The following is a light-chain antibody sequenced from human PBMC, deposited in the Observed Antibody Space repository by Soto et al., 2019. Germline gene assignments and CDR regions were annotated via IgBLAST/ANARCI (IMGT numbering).Light chain of an antibody. CDR1: STDVGGYNY. CDR2: EVN. CDR3: ASYTSSSARV. Sequence: QSALTQPAAVSGSPGQSITISCTGTSTDVGGYNYVSWYQQHPGKAPKLMIYEVNNRPSGVSNRFSGSKSGNTASLTISGLKAEDEADYYCASYTSSSARVFGGGTKVTVL. V-gene: IGLV2-14*01. J-gene: IGLJ2*01.